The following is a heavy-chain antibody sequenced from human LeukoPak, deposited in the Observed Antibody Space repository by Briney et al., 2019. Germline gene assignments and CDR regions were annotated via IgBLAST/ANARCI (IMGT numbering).Heavy chain of an antibody. V-gene: IGHV3-30*02. J-gene: IGHJ4*02. CDR3: ARVRGYYDFWSGPEEKYYFDY. D-gene: IGHD3-3*01. CDR2: IRHDESNK. Sequence: GGSLRLSCAASGFTFSSYGMHWVRQAPGKGLEWVAFIRHDESNKYYADSVKGRFTISRDNAKNSLYLQMNSLRAEDTAVYYCARVRGYYDFWSGPEEKYYFDYWGQGTLVTVSS. CDR1: GFTFSSYG.